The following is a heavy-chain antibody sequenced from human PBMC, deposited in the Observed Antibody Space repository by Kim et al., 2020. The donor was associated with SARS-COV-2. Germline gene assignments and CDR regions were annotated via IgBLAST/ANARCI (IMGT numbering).Heavy chain of an antibody. CDR3: ARDGRGLLWFGGYFDY. J-gene: IGHJ4*02. CDR1: GGTFSSYA. D-gene: IGHD3-10*01. Sequence: SVKVSCKASGGTFSSYAISWVRQAPGQGLEWMGRIIPILGIANYAQKFQGRVTITADKSTSTAYMELSSLRSEDTAVYYCARDGRGLLWFGGYFDYWGQGTLVTVSS. V-gene: IGHV1-69*04. CDR2: IIPILGIA.